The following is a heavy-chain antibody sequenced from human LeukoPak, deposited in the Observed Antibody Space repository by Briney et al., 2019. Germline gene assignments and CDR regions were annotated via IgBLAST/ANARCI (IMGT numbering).Heavy chain of an antibody. V-gene: IGHV4-31*03. CDR1: NASITSGVYY. J-gene: IGHJ3*02. CDR3: ARQKCTSTSCLTKNAFDI. CDR2: IFHNGNP. D-gene: IGHD2-2*01. Sequence: PSETLSLTCTVSNASITSGVYYWTWIRQYPGKGLEWIGYIFHNGNPYYNPSLESRVTISVDTSKNQVSLQVASVTAADTAVYYCARQKCTSTSCLTKNAFDIWGQGTMVTVSS.